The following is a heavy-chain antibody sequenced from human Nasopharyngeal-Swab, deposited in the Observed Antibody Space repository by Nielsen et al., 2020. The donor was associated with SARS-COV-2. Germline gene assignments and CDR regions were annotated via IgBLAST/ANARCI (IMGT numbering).Heavy chain of an antibody. J-gene: IGHJ4*02. CDR3: ARDRGGGSYFDFDY. CDR1: GFTFSDFG. V-gene: IGHV3-33*01. Sequence: GSSLTISCAASGFTFSDFGMHWVRQAPGKGLEWAGVIWHDGSEKYYAGSVKGRFTISRDNSRETLYLQMNSLRAEDTALYYCARDRGGGSYFDFDYWGQGILVTVSS. D-gene: IGHD1-26*01. CDR2: IWHDGSEK.